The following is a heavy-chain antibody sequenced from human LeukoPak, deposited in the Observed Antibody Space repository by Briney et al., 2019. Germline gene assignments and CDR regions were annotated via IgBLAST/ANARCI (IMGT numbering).Heavy chain of an antibody. D-gene: IGHD4-17*01. CDR3: ARGTVTTFSNDY. CDR2: ISSSSSYI. J-gene: IGHJ4*02. CDR1: GFTFSSYS. Sequence: RGSLRLSCVASGFTFSSYSMNWVRQAPGKGLEWVSSISSSSSYIYYADSVKGRFTISRDNAKNSPYLQMNSLRAEDTAVYYCARGTVTTFSNDYWGQGTLVTVSS. V-gene: IGHV3-21*01.